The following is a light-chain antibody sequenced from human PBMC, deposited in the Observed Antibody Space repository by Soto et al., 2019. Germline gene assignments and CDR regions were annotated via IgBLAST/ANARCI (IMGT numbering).Light chain of an antibody. V-gene: IGKV3-20*01. J-gene: IGKJ5*01. CDR3: QQAYSLPIT. CDR2: GAS. CDR1: QSVSGNF. Sequence: EIVSTQSPGTQTLSPVQRATLSCMASQSVSGNFLAWYQQKPGQAPRLLIHGASRRAPRIPDRVSGSGSGTDFTLTISRLEPEDFATYDCQQAYSLPITVGQGTRLDIK.